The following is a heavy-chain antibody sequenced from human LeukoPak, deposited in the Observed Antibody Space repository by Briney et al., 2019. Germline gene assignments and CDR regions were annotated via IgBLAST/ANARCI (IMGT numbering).Heavy chain of an antibody. V-gene: IGHV3-48*04. J-gene: IGHJ3*02. D-gene: IGHD5-24*01. CDR3: ARARDGYNWDAFDI. CDR1: GFTFSSYT. CDR2: IGTSSTTI. Sequence: GGSLRLSCAASGFTFSSYTMNWVRQPPGKGLEWVSNIGTSSTTIYYADSVKGRFTISRDNAKNLLYLQMNSLRAEDTAVYYCARARDGYNWDAFDIWGQGTMVTVSS.